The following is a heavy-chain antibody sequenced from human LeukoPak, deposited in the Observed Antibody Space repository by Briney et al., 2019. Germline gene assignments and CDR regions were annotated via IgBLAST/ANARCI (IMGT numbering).Heavy chain of an antibody. CDR3: ARGSITMVRGVRGWFDP. Sequence: PSETLSLTCAVYGGSFSGYYWIWIRQPPGKGLEWIGEINHSGSTNYNPSLKSRVTISVDTSKNQFSLKLSSVTAADTAVYYCARGSITMVRGVRGWFDPWGQGTLVTVSS. CDR1: GGSFSGYY. CDR2: INHSGST. D-gene: IGHD3-10*01. J-gene: IGHJ5*02. V-gene: IGHV4-34*01.